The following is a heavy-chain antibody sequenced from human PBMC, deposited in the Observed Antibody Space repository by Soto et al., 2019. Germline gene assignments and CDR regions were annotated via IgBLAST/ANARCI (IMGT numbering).Heavy chain of an antibody. Sequence: ASVKVSCKASGYTFTSYAMHWVRQAPGQRLEWMGWINAGNGNTKYSQKFQGRVTITRDTSASTAYMELSSLRSEDTAVYYCARSHPLPGIAVAGFIDYWGQGTLVTVSS. CDR3: ARSHPLPGIAVAGFIDY. J-gene: IGHJ4*02. CDR2: INAGNGNT. V-gene: IGHV1-3*01. D-gene: IGHD6-19*01. CDR1: GYTFTSYA.